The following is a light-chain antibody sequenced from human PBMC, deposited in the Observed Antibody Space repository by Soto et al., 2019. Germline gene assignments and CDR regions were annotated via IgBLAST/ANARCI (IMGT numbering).Light chain of an antibody. Sequence: DIQMTQSPSSLSASVGDRVTITFRASQSISNFLNWYQQRPGQAPKLLIPSSSNVQSGVPSRFSGRGSGTDFTLTISGLQPEDAASYCCQQSYNTPRTFGQGTKVDIK. CDR2: SSS. J-gene: IGKJ1*01. CDR1: QSISNF. V-gene: IGKV1-39*01. CDR3: QQSYNTPRT.